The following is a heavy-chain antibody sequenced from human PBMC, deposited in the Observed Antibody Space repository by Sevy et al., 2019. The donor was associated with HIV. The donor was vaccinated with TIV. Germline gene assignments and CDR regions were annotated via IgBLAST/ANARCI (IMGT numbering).Heavy chain of an antibody. CDR3: ARGGKVVTATYFDY. D-gene: IGHD2-21*02. CDR2: IYYSGST. V-gene: IGHV4-30-4*01. J-gene: IGHJ4*02. CDR1: GGSISSGDYY. Sequence: SETLSLTCTVSGGSISSGDYYWSWIRQPPGKGLEWIGYIYYSGSTYYNPSLKSRVTISVDTSKNQFSLKLSSVTAADTAVYYCARGGKVVTATYFDYWGQGTLVTVSS.